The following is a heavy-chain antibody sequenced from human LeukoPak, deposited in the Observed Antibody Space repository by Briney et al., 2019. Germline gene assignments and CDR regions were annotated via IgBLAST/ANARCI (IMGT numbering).Heavy chain of an antibody. J-gene: IGHJ6*03. Sequence: GGSLRLSCAASGFTFRSYTINWVRQAPGKGLEWLSCITASGSYIYYADSVKGRFTISRDNAKNSLYLQMNSLRAEDTAVYYCASPGGYYDFWSGYLAWGYYYMDVWGKGTTVTVSS. V-gene: IGHV3-21*01. D-gene: IGHD3-3*01. CDR1: GFTFRSYT. CDR2: ITASGSYI. CDR3: ASPGGYYDFWSGYLAWGYYYMDV.